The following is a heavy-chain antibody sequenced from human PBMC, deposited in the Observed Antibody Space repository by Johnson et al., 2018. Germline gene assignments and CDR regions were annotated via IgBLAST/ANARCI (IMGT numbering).Heavy chain of an antibody. D-gene: IGHD3-22*01. CDR2: ISSSSSYI. V-gene: IGHV3-21*01. CDR3: ARAIPTYYYDSSGYPSYGFEI. CDR1: GFTFSSYS. Sequence: EVQLVESGGGLVKPGGSXRLSCAASGFTFSSYSMNWVRQAPGKGLEWVSSISSSSSYIYYTDSVKGRFTISRQNAKNSLYLQMNSLRAEDTAGYYCARAIPTYYYDSSGYPSYGFEIWGQGTMVTVSS. J-gene: IGHJ3*02.